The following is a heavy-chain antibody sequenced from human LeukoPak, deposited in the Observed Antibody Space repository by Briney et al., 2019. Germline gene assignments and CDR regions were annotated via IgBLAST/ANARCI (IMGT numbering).Heavy chain of an antibody. CDR1: GFTFSNYG. V-gene: IGHV3-30*02. J-gene: IGHJ3*02. CDR3: AKDSTSRGEYSSSGAFDI. Sequence: PGGSLRLSCAASGFTFSNYGLHWVRQAPGKGLEWVAFIRYDGSNKYYADSVKGRFTISRDNSKNTLYLQMNSLRAEDTAVYYCAKDSTSRGEYSSSGAFDIWGQGTMVTVSS. D-gene: IGHD6-6*01. CDR2: IRYDGSNK.